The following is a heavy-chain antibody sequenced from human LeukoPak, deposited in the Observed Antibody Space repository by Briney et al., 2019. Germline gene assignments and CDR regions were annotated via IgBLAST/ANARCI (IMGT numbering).Heavy chain of an antibody. CDR2: ISSSSSYI. CDR3: ARTLSLDYDILTGPPTGY. CDR1: GFTFSSYS. Sequence: GGSLRLSCAASGFTFSSYSMNWVRQAPGKGLEWVSSISSSSSYIYYAHSVKGRFTISRDNAKNSLYLQMNSLRAEDTAVYYCARTLSLDYDILTGPPTGYWGQGTLVTVSS. V-gene: IGHV3-21*01. J-gene: IGHJ4*02. D-gene: IGHD3-9*01.